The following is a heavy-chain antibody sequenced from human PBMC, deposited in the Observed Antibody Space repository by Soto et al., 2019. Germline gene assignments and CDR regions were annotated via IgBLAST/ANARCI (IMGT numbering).Heavy chain of an antibody. CDR1: GYTFTNYY. V-gene: IGHV1-46*01. CDR3: ARVRGYTTTHYLDY. Sequence: GASVKVSCKASGYTFTNYYMYWVRQAPGQGLEWMGIINPSAGSSSYAQRFQGRVTMTWDTSTTTVYMELSSLRSEDTAVYYCARVRGYTTTHYLDYWGQGTLVTAPQ. J-gene: IGHJ4*02. CDR2: INPSAGSS. D-gene: IGHD2-2*02.